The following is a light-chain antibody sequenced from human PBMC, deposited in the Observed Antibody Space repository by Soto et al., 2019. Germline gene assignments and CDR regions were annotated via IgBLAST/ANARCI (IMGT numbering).Light chain of an antibody. CDR3: QQYNNWQT. CDR1: QSVSSN. J-gene: IGKJ1*01. CDR2: AAS. Sequence: IVSTQGPGTLSLSPGERATLSCRASQSVSSNLAWYHQRPGQAPRLLINAASARATGIPARFSGSGSGTEFTLTISGLQSEDFGLYYCQQYNNWQTFGQRTKVDIK. V-gene: IGKV3-15*01.